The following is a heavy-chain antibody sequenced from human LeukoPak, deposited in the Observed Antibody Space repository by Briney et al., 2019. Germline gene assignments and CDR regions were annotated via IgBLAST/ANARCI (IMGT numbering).Heavy chain of an antibody. J-gene: IGHJ4*02. V-gene: IGHV3-15*01. CDR1: GFTFSTAW. CDR3: TTGDATGRDY. D-gene: IGHD2-15*01. Sequence: GGSLRLSCAASGFTFSTAWMTWVRQGPGKGLEWVGRVKSKTGGGTTDYAAPVKGRFTISRDDSKNMLYMQMNSLKTEDTAVYYCTTGDATGRDYWGQGTLVTVSS. CDR2: VKSKTGGGTT.